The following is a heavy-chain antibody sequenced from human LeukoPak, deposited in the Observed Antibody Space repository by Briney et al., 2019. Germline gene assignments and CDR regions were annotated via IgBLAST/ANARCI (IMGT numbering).Heavy chain of an antibody. J-gene: IGHJ4*02. Sequence: QPGGSLRLSCAASGFTFSSYWMSWVRQAPGKGLEWVAVISYDGSKKYYADSVKGRFTISRDNSKNTLYLQMNSLRAEDTAVYYCARDQESSGYSDYWGQGTLVTVSS. CDR2: ISYDGSKK. V-gene: IGHV3-30-3*01. CDR1: GFTFSSYW. D-gene: IGHD3-22*01. CDR3: ARDQESSGYSDY.